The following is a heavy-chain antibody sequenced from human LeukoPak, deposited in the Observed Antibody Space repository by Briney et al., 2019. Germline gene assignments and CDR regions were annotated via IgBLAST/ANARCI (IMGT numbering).Heavy chain of an antibody. J-gene: IGHJ4*02. CDR3: ATKQWLAPPPDS. V-gene: IGHV3-74*01. CDR2: ISSDGSIA. D-gene: IGHD6-19*01. CDR1: GFTFSTYW. Sequence: GGSLRLSCAASGFTFSTYWMHWVRQAPGKGLVWVSRISSDGSIAINAGSVKGRFTVSRDNADNTMFLQMNSVRDEDTAVYYCATKQWLAPPPDSWGQGTPVTVSS.